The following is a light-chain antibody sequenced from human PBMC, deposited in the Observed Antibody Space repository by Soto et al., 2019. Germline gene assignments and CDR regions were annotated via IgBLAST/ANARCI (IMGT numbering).Light chain of an antibody. J-gene: IGKJ2*02. CDR1: QNVGNN. CDR2: AAS. Sequence: VLTQSPATLSLSPGESATLSCRASQNVGNNLAWYQQKSGQAPRLIIYAASDRATGVPARFSGRMSGTDFTLTISSLEPEDFATYFCQQRSRWPRGTFGRGTKLE. V-gene: IGKV3-11*01. CDR3: QQRSRWPRGT.